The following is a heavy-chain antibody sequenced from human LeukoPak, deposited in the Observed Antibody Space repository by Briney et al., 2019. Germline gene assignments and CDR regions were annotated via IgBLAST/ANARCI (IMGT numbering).Heavy chain of an antibody. V-gene: IGHV4-59*01. Sequence: SETLSLTCTVSGGSISSYYWNWIRQPPGKGLEWIGYIYYSGSTNYNPSLESRVTISVDTSKNQFSLKLSSMTAADTAVYYCARAGVWSDAFDIWGQGTMVTVSS. CDR1: GGSISSYY. D-gene: IGHD7-27*01. J-gene: IGHJ3*02. CDR3: ARAGVWSDAFDI. CDR2: IYYSGST.